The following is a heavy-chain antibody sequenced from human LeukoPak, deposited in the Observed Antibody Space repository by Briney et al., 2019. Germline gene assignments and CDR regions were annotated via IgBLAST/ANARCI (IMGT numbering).Heavy chain of an antibody. CDR2: MYYSGST. CDR3: ARQIYDYVWGY. V-gene: IGHV4-39*01. Sequence: SETLSLTCTVSGGSISDSPYYWGWIRQPPGKGLEWIGSMYYSGSTYYNPSLKSRVTISVDTSKKQFSLKLSSVTAADTAVYYCARQIYDYVWGYWGQGTLVTVSS. D-gene: IGHD3-16*01. J-gene: IGHJ4*02. CDR1: GGSISDSPYY.